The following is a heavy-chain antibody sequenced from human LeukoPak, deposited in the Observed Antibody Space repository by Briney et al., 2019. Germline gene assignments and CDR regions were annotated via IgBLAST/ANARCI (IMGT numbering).Heavy chain of an antibody. V-gene: IGHV4-59*08. Sequence: SETLSLTCTASGGSISSYYWSWIRQPPGKGLEWIGYIYYSGSTNYNPSLKSRVTISVDTSKNQFSLKLSSVTAADTAVYYCARHRALSTVVDVWGQGTTVTVSS. CDR1: GGSISSYY. CDR3: ARHRALSTVVDV. D-gene: IGHD4-23*01. J-gene: IGHJ6*02. CDR2: IYYSGST.